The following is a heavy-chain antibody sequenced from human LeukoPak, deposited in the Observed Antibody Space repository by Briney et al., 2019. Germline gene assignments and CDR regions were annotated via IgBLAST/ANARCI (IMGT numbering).Heavy chain of an antibody. V-gene: IGHV4-4*07. CDR2: IYASGST. CDR1: GGSISSYY. CDR3: ARDSNLEYSSSRGLGR. J-gene: IGHJ4*01. Sequence: SETLSLTCTVSGGSISSYYWSWIRQPAGKGLEWIGRIYASGSTYYNPSLKSRVTMSVDTSKNQFSLRLTTVTAADTAVYYCARDSNLEYSSSRGLGRWGQGTLVAVSS. D-gene: IGHD6-6*01.